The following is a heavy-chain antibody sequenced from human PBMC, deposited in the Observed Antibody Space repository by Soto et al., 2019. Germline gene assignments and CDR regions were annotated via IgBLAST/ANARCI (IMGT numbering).Heavy chain of an antibody. D-gene: IGHD6-19*01. CDR1: GYTFINYG. Sequence: VQLVQSGAEVKESGASVKVSCKASGYTFINYGVAWVRRAPGQGPEWMGWISGSNGDTKYAQNFQNRVSLTTDTSTNTAYMELRSLTPDDTAIYFCGRGGLAVSGTYDYWGQGTLVTVSS. CDR3: GRGGLAVSGTYDY. J-gene: IGHJ4*02. V-gene: IGHV1-18*01. CDR2: ISGSNGDT.